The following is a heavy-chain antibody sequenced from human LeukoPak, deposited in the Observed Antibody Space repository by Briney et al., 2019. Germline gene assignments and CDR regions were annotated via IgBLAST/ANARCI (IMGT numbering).Heavy chain of an antibody. V-gene: IGHV3-7*01. J-gene: IGHJ4*02. D-gene: IGHD5-18*01. CDR3: ARDLAYSRLDY. Sequence: GGSLRLSRAASGFTFSNYWMSWVRQAPGKELEWVANIKQDGSEIYYVDSVKGRFTISRDNAENSLYLQMNSLRVEDTAFYYCARDLAYSRLDYWGQGMLVTVSS. CDR1: GFTFSNYW. CDR2: IKQDGSEI.